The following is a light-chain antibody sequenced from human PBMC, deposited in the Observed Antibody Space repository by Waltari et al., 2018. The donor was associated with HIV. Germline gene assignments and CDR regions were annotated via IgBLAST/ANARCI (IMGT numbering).Light chain of an antibody. CDR1: FSDVWSYNL. CDR2: EVT. J-gene: IGLJ2*01. Sequence: QSALTQPASVSGSPGQSITISCTGTFSDVWSYNLVSWYQQHPGEAPKLMIYEVTKRPPGIPSRFSCSKSGNTASLTISGLQAEDEANYYCCSYAGSRIHVIFGGGTNLTVL. CDR3: CSYAGSRIHVI. V-gene: IGLV2-23*02.